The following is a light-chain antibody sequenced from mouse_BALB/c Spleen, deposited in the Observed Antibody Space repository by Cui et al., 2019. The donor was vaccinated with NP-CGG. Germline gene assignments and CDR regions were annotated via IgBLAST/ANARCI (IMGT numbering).Light chain of an antibody. J-gene: IGLJ1*01. CDR1: TGAVTTSNY. V-gene: IGLV1*01. CDR2: GTN. Sequence: QAVVTQESALTPSPGETVTLTCRSSTGAVTTSNYANWVQEKPDYLFTGLIGGTNNRAPGVPARFSGSLIGDKAALTITGAQTEDEAIYFCALWYSNHWVFGGGTKLTVL. CDR3: ALWYSNHWV.